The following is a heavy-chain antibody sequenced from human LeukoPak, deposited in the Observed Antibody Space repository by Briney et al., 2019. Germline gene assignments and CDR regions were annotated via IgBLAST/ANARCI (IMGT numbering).Heavy chain of an antibody. J-gene: IGHJ4*02. CDR2: IYSGGST. Sequence: GGSLRLSCAASGFTVNNIYVSWVRQAPGKGLEWVSVIYSGGSTYYSASVKGRFTMSKDRSKNTLSLQMDRLRVEDTGVYYCARDVYSSGWCGGFEHWGPGALVTVSS. CDR3: ARDVYSSGWCGGFEH. D-gene: IGHD6-19*01. V-gene: IGHV3-66*01. CDR1: GFTVNNIY.